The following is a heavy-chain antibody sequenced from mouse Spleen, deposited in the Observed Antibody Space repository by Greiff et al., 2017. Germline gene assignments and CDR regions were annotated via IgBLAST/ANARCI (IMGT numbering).Heavy chain of an antibody. J-gene: IGHJ2*01. V-gene: IGHV1-18*01. Sequence: EVKLQESGPELVKPGASVKIPCKASGYTFTDYNMDWVKQSHGKSLEWIGDINPNNGGTIYNQKFKGKATLTVDKSSSTAYMELRSLTSEDTAVYYCARSRYYGSHFDYWGQGTTLTVSS. CDR3: ARSRYYGSHFDY. CDR2: INPNNGGT. D-gene: IGHD1-1*01. CDR1: GYTFTDYN.